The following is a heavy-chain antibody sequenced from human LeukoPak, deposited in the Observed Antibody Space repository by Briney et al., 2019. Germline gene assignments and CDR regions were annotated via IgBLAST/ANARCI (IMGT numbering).Heavy chain of an antibody. J-gene: IGHJ4*02. V-gene: IGHV4-59*08. CDR2: IYYSGST. CDR1: GGSISSYY. Sequence: ASETLSLTCTVSGGSISSYYWSWIRQPPGKGLEWIGYIYYSGSTNYNPSLKSRVTISVDTSKNQFSLKLSSVTAADTAVYYCARGRVGAGTGDYWGQGTLVTVSS. CDR3: ARGRVGAGTGDY. D-gene: IGHD6-13*01.